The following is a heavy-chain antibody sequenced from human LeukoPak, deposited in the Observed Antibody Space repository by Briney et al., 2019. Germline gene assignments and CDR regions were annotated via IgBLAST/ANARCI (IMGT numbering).Heavy chain of an antibody. J-gene: IGHJ4*02. CDR3: TRRDGDNDRGFDY. CDR2: IWYDGSKK. D-gene: IGHD4-23*01. CDR1: GFTFSDYG. Sequence: GGSLRLSCAASGFTFSDYGMRWVRQAPGKGLEWVAVIWYDGSKKYYADSVKGRFTISRDDSKNTLYLQMNSLRAEDTAVYYCTRRDGDNDRGFDYWGQGTLVTVSS. V-gene: IGHV3-33*01.